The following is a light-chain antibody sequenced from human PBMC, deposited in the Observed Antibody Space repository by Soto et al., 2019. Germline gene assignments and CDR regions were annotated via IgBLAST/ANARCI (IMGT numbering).Light chain of an antibody. V-gene: IGKV3D-20*02. Sequence: EIVLTQSPGTLSLSPGERATLSCRASQNVTSSYLAWYQQKPGQAPRLLIYGASSRATGIPARFSGSGSGTDFTLTISSLEPEDFAVYYCQQRSNWPSLTFGGGTKVDIK. J-gene: IGKJ4*01. CDR1: QNVTSSY. CDR3: QQRSNWPSLT. CDR2: GAS.